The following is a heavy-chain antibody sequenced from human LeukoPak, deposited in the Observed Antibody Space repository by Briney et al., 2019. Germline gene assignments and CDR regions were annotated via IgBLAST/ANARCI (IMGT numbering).Heavy chain of an antibody. D-gene: IGHD2-15*01. V-gene: IGHV3-30*18. J-gene: IGHJ3*02. CDR3: AKDVVEAVGANAFDI. CDR1: GFTFSSYG. Sequence: QPGRSLRLSCAASGFTFSSYGMHWVRQAPGKGLEWVAVISYDGSNKYYADSVKGRFTISRDNSKNTLYLQMNSLRAEDTAVYYCAKDVVEAVGANAFDIWAKGQWSPSPQ. CDR2: ISYDGSNK.